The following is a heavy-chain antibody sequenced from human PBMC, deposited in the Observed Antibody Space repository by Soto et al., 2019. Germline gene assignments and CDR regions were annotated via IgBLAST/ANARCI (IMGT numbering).Heavy chain of an antibody. D-gene: IGHD3-10*01. CDR3: ARVISPMAPSDY. V-gene: IGHV4-4*02. J-gene: IGHJ4*02. CDR1: GGSISSGNW. Sequence: PSETLSLTCAVSGGSISSGNWWSWVRQPPGKGLEWIGEIYHSGSTNYNPSLKSRVTISVDKSKTQFSLRLSSVTAADTAVYYCARVISPMAPSDYWGQGALVTVSS. CDR2: IYHSGST.